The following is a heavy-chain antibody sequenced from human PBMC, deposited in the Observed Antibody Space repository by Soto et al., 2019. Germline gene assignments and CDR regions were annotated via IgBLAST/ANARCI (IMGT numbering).Heavy chain of an antibody. J-gene: IGHJ4*02. V-gene: IGHV4-34*01. CDR3: AREPLT. CDR2: IDQSGST. CDR1: GGSFSGYY. Sequence: PSETLSLTCAVYGGSFSGYYWNWLRQPPGEGLEWIGKIDQSGSTNYNPSLKSRVTMSVDTSKNQFSLKLSSVTAADTAVYYCAREPLTWGQGTLVTVSS.